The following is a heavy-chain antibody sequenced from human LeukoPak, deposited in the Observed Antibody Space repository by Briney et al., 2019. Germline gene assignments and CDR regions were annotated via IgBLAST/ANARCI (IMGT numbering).Heavy chain of an antibody. J-gene: IGHJ6*02. CDR2: INPNSGGT. Sequence: GASVKVSCKASGYTFTGYYMHWVRQAPGQGLEWMGWINPNSGGTNYAQKFQGRVTMTRDTSISTAYMELSRLRSDDTAVYYCARDFSTYYYDSSGYSELDYYYGMDVWGQGTTVTVSS. V-gene: IGHV1-2*02. CDR3: ARDFSTYYYDSSGYSELDYYYGMDV. CDR1: GYTFTGYY. D-gene: IGHD3-22*01.